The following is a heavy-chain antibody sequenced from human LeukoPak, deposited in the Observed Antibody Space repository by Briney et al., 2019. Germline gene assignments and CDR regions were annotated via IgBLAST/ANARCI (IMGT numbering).Heavy chain of an antibody. CDR3: AKVRGGYGAYDRYFDY. CDR2: ISAYNGNT. Sequence: ASVKVSCKASGYTFSNYGFSWVRQAPGQGLEWMGRISAYNGNTNYAQNLQGRVTMTRDTSTSTAYMELRSLRSDDTAVYYCAKVRGGYGAYDRYFDYWGQGILVTVSS. V-gene: IGHV1-18*01. CDR1: GYTFSNYG. J-gene: IGHJ4*02. D-gene: IGHD5-12*01.